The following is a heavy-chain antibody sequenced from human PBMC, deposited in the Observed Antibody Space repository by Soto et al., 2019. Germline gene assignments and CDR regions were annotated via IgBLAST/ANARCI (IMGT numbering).Heavy chain of an antibody. CDR2: IIDSGGST. V-gene: IGHV3-23*01. CDR1: GFNFGSCA. J-gene: IGHJ6*02. CDR3: GKGRSYYYYYGVDV. Sequence: GGSQRLSSTASGFNFGSCAMGWVRQAPGKGLEWVSDIIDSGGSTYYADAVKGRFTISRDNSKSTLYLQMNSLRAEDTAVYYCGKGRSYYYYYGVDVWGQGTTVTVSS. D-gene: IGHD1-26*01.